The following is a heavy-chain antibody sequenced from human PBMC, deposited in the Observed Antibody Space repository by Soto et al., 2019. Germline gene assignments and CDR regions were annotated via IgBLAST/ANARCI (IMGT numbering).Heavy chain of an antibody. CDR3: ARNRIRLGESPARRYGMDV. J-gene: IGHJ6*02. Sequence: SVKVSCKASGGTFSSYAISWVRQAPGQGLEWMGGIIPIFGTANYAQKFQGRVTITADESTSTAYMELSSLRSEDTAVYYCARNRIRLGESPARRYGMDVWGQGTTVTVSS. D-gene: IGHD3-16*01. CDR2: IIPIFGTA. V-gene: IGHV1-69*13. CDR1: GGTFSSYA.